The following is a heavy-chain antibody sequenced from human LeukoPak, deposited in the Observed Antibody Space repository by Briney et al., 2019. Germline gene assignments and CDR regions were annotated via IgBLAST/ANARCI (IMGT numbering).Heavy chain of an antibody. CDR3: ARDYYDAWKAFDI. Sequence: QTGGSLRLSCAASGFTFDDYAMHWVRHAPGKGLEWVSGISWNSGSIGYADSVKGRFTISRDNAKNSLYLQMNSLRAEDTALYYCARDYYDAWKAFDIWGQGTMVTVSS. J-gene: IGHJ3*02. V-gene: IGHV3-9*01. CDR2: ISWNSGSI. CDR1: GFTFDDYA. D-gene: IGHD1-26*01.